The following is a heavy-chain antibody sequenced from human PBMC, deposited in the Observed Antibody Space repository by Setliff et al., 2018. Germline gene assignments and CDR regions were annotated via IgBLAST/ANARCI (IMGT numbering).Heavy chain of an antibody. V-gene: IGHV4-39*07. J-gene: IGHJ4*02. Sequence: SETLSLTCTVSGGSISSSSYYWGWIRQPPGKGLEWIGSIYHSGSTYYNPSLKSRVTISVDTSKNQFSLKLSSVTAADTAVYYCARGGGSSWYGFDYWGQGTLVTVSS. D-gene: IGHD6-13*01. CDR3: ARGGGSSWYGFDY. CDR1: GGSISSSSYY. CDR2: IYHSGST.